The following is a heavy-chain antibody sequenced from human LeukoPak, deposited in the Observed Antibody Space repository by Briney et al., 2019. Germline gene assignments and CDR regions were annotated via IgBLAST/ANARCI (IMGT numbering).Heavy chain of an antibody. Sequence: GGSLRLSCAASGFTFQNYPMYWVRQVPGKGLEWVSLISWEGGTIYYADSVKGRFTISRDNSKDSLYLQMNSLRTEDTALYYCAKDHDILTGYSYYFDHWGRGTLVTVSS. J-gene: IGHJ4*02. V-gene: IGHV3-43*01. CDR3: AKDHDILTGYSYYFDH. CDR1: GFTFQNYP. D-gene: IGHD3-9*01. CDR2: ISWEGGTI.